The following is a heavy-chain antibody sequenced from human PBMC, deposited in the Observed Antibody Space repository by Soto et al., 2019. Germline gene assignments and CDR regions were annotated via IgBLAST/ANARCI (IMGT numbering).Heavy chain of an antibody. CDR2: ISHTGST. CDR1: GGSLSDSNR. CDR3: ASFTGTYYFDF. J-gene: IGHJ4*02. V-gene: IGHV4-4*02. Sequence: QMQLQESGPGLVKPSGTLSLTCAVSGGSLSDSNRWSWVRQPPGKGLEWIGEISHTGSTNYNPSLQSRVTLSVDKSKNHFSLNLKSVTAADTAVYYCASFTGTYYFDFWGPGTLVTVAS. D-gene: IGHD2-8*02.